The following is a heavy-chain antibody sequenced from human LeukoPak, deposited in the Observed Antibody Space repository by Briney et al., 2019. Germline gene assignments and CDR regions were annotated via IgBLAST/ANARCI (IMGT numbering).Heavy chain of an antibody. CDR2: MNPNSGNT. V-gene: IGHV1-8*01. CDR1: GYTFTSYD. CDR3: AIGHRGGTVTTYYYYYYYMDV. J-gene: IGHJ6*03. Sequence: ASVKVSCKASGYTFTSYDINWVRQATGQGLEWMGWMNPNSGNTGYAQKFQGRVTMTRNTSISTAYMELSSLRSEDTAVYYCAIGHRGGTVTTYYYYYYYMDVWGKGTTVTVSS. D-gene: IGHD4-17*01.